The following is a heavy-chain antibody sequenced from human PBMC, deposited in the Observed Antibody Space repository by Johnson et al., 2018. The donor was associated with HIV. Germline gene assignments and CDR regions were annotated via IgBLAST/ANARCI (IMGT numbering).Heavy chain of an antibody. CDR2: IKQDGSEK. Sequence: VQLVESGGGLVQPGGSLRLSCAASGFTFSSYWMSWVRQAPGKGLEWVANIKQDGSEKYYVDSVKGRFTISRDNANNSLYLQMNSLRAEDTAVYYCARDHEMATIGDAFDIWGQGTMVTVSS. CDR1: GFTFSSYW. V-gene: IGHV3-7*01. J-gene: IGHJ3*02. D-gene: IGHD5-24*01. CDR3: ARDHEMATIGDAFDI.